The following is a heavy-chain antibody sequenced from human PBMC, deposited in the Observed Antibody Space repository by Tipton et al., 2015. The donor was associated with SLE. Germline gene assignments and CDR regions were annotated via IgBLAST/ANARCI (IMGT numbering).Heavy chain of an antibody. CDR3: ARPDYCAGGTCYLD. D-gene: IGHD2-8*02. CDR2: INHSGSA. V-gene: IGHV4-34*01. CDR1: GGSFSGYN. Sequence: LRLSCSVYGGSFSGYNWNWIRQPPGKGLEWIGQINHSGSANYNPSLKSRVTISVDTSKNQFALRLRSVTAADTAVYYCARPDYCAGGTCYLDWGQGILVTVSS. J-gene: IGHJ4*02.